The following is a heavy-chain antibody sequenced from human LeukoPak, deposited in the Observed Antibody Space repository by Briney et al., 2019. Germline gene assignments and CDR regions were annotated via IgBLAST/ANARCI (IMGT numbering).Heavy chain of an antibody. D-gene: IGHD3-10*01. Sequence: SETLSLTCIVSGGSISSYYWSWIRQPPGKGLEGIGYIYYTGSTTYNPSLKSRVTISVDTSKNQFSLKLSSVTAADTAVYYCARGAYYYGSGSLNWFDPWGQGTLVTVSS. V-gene: IGHV4-59*12. J-gene: IGHJ5*02. CDR1: GGSISSYY. CDR3: ARGAYYYGSGSLNWFDP. CDR2: IYYTGST.